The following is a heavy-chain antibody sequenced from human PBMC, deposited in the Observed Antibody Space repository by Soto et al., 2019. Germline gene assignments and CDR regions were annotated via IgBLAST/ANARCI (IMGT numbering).Heavy chain of an antibody. CDR1: GFTFSSYG. V-gene: IGHV3-33*01. CDR3: ARGPYSNYWLHAFDI. CDR2: IWYDGSNK. Sequence: GGSLRLSCAASGFTFSSYGMHWVRQAPGKGLEWVAVIWYDGSNKYYADSVKGRFTISRDNSKNTLYLQMNSLRAEDTAVYYCARGPYSNYWLHAFDIWGQGTMVTVSS. J-gene: IGHJ3*02. D-gene: IGHD4-4*01.